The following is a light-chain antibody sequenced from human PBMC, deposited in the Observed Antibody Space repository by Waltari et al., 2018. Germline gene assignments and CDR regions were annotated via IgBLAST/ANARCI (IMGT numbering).Light chain of an antibody. V-gene: IGLV2-23*02. Sequence: QSALTQPASVSGSRGQSITISCTGTSSDVGTYKRVSWYQQHPGKAPKLMIYAVSKPPAVVSDRFSASKSGDVSSLTISGLQPEDEAEYFCSSYAGSSKWVFGGGTKVTVL. CDR3: SSYAGSSKWV. CDR2: AVS. CDR1: SSDVGTYKR. J-gene: IGLJ2*01.